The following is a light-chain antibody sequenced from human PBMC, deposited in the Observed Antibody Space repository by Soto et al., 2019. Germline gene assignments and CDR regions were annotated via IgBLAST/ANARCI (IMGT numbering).Light chain of an antibody. CDR3: CSYVGATTYV. Sequence: QSVLTQPASVSGSPGQSITISCTGTSGDVGRYHYVSWYRQHPGRAPKLIIYEIHNRPSGVSHRFSGSKSGNTASLTISGLLAEDEADYYCCSYVGATTYVFGTGTKVTVL. V-gene: IGLV2-14*01. CDR2: EIH. CDR1: SGDVGRYHY. J-gene: IGLJ1*01.